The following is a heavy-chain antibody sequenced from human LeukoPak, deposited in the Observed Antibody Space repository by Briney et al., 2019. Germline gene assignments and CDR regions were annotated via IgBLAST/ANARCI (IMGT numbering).Heavy chain of an antibody. CDR1: GFTFDDYG. J-gene: IGHJ6*02. Sequence: GGSLRLSCAASGFTFDDYGMSWIRQAPGKGLEWVSGINWNGGSTGYADSVKGRFTISRDNAKNSLYLQMNSLRAEDTALYYCARDFGSGPVLGMDVWGQGTTVTVSS. CDR2: INWNGGST. V-gene: IGHV3-20*04. D-gene: IGHD3-3*01. CDR3: ARDFGSGPVLGMDV.